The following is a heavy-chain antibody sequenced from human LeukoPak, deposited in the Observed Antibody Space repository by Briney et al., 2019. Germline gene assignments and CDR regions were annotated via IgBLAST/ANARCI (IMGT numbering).Heavy chain of an antibody. CDR1: GGSISSSSYY. CDR3: ARDLLQQQLGTAYFDY. V-gene: IGHV4-61*01. Sequence: PSETLSLTCTVSGGSISSSSYYWSWVRQPPGKGLEWIGYIYYSGSTNYNPSLKSRVTISVDTSKNQFSLKLSSVTAADTAVYYCARDLLQQQLGTAYFDYWGQGTLVTVSS. CDR2: IYYSGST. D-gene: IGHD6-13*01. J-gene: IGHJ4*02.